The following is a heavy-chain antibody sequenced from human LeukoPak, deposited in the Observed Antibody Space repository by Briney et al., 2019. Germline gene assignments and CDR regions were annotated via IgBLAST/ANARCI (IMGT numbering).Heavy chain of an antibody. Sequence: GASVKVSCKASGYTFTSYDINWVRQATGQGLEWMGWMNPNSGNTGYAQKFQGRVTMTRNTSISTAYMELSSLRSEDTAVYYCARTWQWLVLGSDWFDPWGQGTLVTVSS. CDR1: GYTFTSYD. CDR3: ARTWQWLVLGSDWFDP. V-gene: IGHV1-8*01. CDR2: MNPNSGNT. D-gene: IGHD6-19*01. J-gene: IGHJ5*02.